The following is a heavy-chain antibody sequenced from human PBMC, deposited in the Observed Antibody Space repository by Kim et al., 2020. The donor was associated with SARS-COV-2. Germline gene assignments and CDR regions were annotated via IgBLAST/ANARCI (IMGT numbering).Heavy chain of an antibody. CDR3: ASLRGGPD. CDR1: GITFSSYW. CDR2: INIDGSST. J-gene: IGHJ4*02. V-gene: IGHV3-74*01. D-gene: IGHD2-15*01. Sequence: GGSLRLSCAASGITFSSYWMHWVRQAPGKGLVWVSRINIDGSSTNYADSVKGRFTISRDNAKNTLYLQMNSLRAEDTAVYYCASLRGGPDWGPGTLVTVSS.